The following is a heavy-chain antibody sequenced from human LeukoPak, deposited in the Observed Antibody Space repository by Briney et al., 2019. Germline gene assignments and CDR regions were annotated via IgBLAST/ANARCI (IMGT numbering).Heavy chain of an antibody. V-gene: IGHV4-34*01. CDR2: INHSGST. Sequence: SETLSLTCAVNGGSFSGYYWSWIRQPPGKGLEWIGEINHSGSTNYNPSLKSRVTISVDTSKNQFSLKLSSVTAADTAVYYCARVTNDFWSGYSFSVTPYFYYYMDVWGKGTTVTVSS. J-gene: IGHJ6*03. CDR3: ARVTNDFWSGYSFSVTPYFYYYMDV. CDR1: GGSFSGYY. D-gene: IGHD3-3*01.